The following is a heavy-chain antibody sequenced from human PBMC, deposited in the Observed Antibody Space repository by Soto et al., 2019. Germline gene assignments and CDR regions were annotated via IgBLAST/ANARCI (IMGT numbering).Heavy chain of an antibody. CDR3: ARVGGVAARTFDY. CDR2: LYYSGNT. D-gene: IGHD2-15*01. V-gene: IGHV4-59*01. Sequence: PSETLSLTCTVSGGSISPFYRSWVRQPPGKGLEWIGYLYYSGNTNYNPSLKSRVTISVDASKNQVSLRLTSVTAADTAVYYCARVGGVAARTFDYWGQGTVVTVSS. CDR1: GGSISPFY. J-gene: IGHJ4*02.